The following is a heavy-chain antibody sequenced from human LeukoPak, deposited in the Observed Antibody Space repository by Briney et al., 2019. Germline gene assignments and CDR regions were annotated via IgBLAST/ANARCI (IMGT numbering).Heavy chain of an antibody. J-gene: IGHJ4*02. D-gene: IGHD2-2*01. CDR2: INPNSGGT. V-gene: IGHV1-2*02. CDR3: ARDVYIVVVPAAQRGFDY. CDR1: GYTFTGYY. Sequence: ASVKVSCKASGYTFTGYYKHWVRQAPGQGLEWMGWINPNSGGTNYAQKFQGRVTMTRDTSISTAYMELSRLRSDDTAVYYCARDVYIVVVPAAQRGFDYWGQGTLVTVSS.